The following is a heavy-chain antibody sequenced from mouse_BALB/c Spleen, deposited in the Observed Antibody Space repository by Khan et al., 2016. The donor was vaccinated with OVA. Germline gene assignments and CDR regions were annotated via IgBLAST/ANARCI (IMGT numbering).Heavy chain of an antibody. Sequence: EVQLQESGPDLVKPSQSLSLTCTVTGYSITSGYSWHWIRQFPGNKLEWMGYIYYSGNTNYNPSLKSRISITRDTSKNQFFLQLNSVTTEDTATYDCARRIMITTGGFAYWGQGTLVTGSA. D-gene: IGHD2-4*01. CDR1: GYSITSGYS. V-gene: IGHV3-1*02. CDR2: IYYSGNT. CDR3: ARRIMITTGGFAY. J-gene: IGHJ3*01.